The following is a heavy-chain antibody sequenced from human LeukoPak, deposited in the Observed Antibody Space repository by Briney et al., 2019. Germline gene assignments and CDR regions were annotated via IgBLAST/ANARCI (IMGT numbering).Heavy chain of an antibody. Sequence: SETLSLTCTVSGGSISSYYWSWIRQPPGKGLEWIEYIYYSGSTNYNPSLKSRVTISVDTSKNQFSLKLSSVTAADTAVYYCASGRTVNYYYGMDVWGKGTTVTVSS. J-gene: IGHJ6*04. CDR1: GGSISSYY. V-gene: IGHV4-59*01. D-gene: IGHD4-17*01. CDR3: ASGRTVNYYYGMDV. CDR2: IYYSGST.